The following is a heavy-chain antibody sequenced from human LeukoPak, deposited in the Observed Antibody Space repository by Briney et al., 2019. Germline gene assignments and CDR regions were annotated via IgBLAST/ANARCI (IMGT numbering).Heavy chain of an antibody. J-gene: IGHJ6*03. CDR1: GGSISSGSYY. V-gene: IGHV4-61*02. D-gene: IGHD2-15*01. Sequence: SETLSLTCTVSGGSISSGSYYWSWIRQPAGKGLEWIGRIYTSGSTNYNPSLKSRVTISVDTSKNQFSLNLTSVTAADTAVYYCARTPGSPWAGWGYYYSMDVWGKGTMVTISS. CDR2: IYTSGST. CDR3: ARTPGSPWAGWGYYYSMDV.